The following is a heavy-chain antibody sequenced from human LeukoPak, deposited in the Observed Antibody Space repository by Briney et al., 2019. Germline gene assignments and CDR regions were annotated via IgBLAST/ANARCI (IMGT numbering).Heavy chain of an antibody. D-gene: IGHD6-19*01. V-gene: IGHV4-39*01. CDR1: GGSISSSSYY. CDR3: ARYEAVAGVFDY. Sequence: SETLSLTCTVSGGSISSSSYYWGWIRQPPGKGLEWIGSIYYSGSTYYNPSLKSRVTISVDTSKNQFSLKLSSVTAADTAVYYCARYEAVAGVFDYWGQGTLVTVSS. J-gene: IGHJ4*02. CDR2: IYYSGST.